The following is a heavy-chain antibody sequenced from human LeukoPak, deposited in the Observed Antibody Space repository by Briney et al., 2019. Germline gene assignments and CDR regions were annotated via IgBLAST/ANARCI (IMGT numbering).Heavy chain of an antibody. Sequence: GGSLRLSCAASGFTFSSYSMNWVRQAPGKGLEWVSSISSSSSYIYYADSVKGRFTISRDSFKNTLHLQMNSLRAEDTAVYYCARVTTLGARIIDYWGQGTLVTVSS. V-gene: IGHV3-21*01. CDR1: GFTFSSYS. D-gene: IGHD1-26*01. CDR3: ARVTTLGARIIDY. J-gene: IGHJ4*02. CDR2: ISSSSSYI.